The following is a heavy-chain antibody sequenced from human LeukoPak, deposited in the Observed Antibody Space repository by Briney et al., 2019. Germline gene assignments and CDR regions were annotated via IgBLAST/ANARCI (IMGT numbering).Heavy chain of an antibody. CDR2: ISAYNGNT. CDR1: GYTFTSYG. Sequence: ASVKVSCKASGYTFTSYGISWVRQPPGQGLEWMGWISAYNGNTNYAQKLQGRVTITTDTSTSAAYMELRSLRSDDTAVYYCATSLYYYDSSGYYYGRGFDYWGQGTLVTVSS. D-gene: IGHD3-22*01. CDR3: ATSLYYYDSSGYYYGRGFDY. J-gene: IGHJ4*02. V-gene: IGHV1-18*01.